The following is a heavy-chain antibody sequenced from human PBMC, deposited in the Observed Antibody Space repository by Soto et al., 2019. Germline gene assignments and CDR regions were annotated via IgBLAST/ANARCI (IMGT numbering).Heavy chain of an antibody. CDR2: ISSSSSYI. Sequence: GGSLRLSCAASGFTFSSYSMNWVRQAPGKGLEWVSSISSSSSYIYYADSVKGRFTISRDNAKNSLYLQMNSLRAEDTAVYYCARDRGYSSSYFDYWGQGTLVTVSS. J-gene: IGHJ4*02. CDR1: GFTFSSYS. V-gene: IGHV3-21*01. CDR3: ARDRGYSSSYFDY. D-gene: IGHD6-6*01.